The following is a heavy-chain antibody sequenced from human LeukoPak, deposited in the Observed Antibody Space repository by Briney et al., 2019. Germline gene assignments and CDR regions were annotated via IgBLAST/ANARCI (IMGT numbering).Heavy chain of an antibody. CDR2: INRSGST. V-gene: IGHV4-34*01. Sequence: SETLSLTCAVYGGSFSGYYWSWIRQPPGKGLEWIGEINRSGSTNYNPSLKSRVTISVDTSKNQFSLKLTSVTAADTAVYYCARATLQLERRPFDYWGQGTLVTVSS. CDR3: ARATLQLERRPFDY. CDR1: GGSFSGYY. D-gene: IGHD1-1*01. J-gene: IGHJ4*02.